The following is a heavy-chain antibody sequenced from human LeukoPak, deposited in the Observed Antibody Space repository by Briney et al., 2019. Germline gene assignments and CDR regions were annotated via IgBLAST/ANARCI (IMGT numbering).Heavy chain of an antibody. CDR3: ARGYSGTYPNV. CDR2: ISDSSDII. J-gene: IGHJ3*01. Sequence: GGSLRLSCAASGFIFSAYSMNWVRQAPGKGLEWVSYISDSSDIIYYADSVKGRFTISRDNAKDSLYLQMNSLRAEDTAIYYCARGYSGTYPNVWGQGTMVTVSS. D-gene: IGHD1-26*01. CDR1: GFIFSAYS. V-gene: IGHV3-48*04.